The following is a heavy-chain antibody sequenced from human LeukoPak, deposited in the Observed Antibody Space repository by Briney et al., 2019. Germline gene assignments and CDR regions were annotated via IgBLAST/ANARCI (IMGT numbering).Heavy chain of an antibody. CDR2: ISGSGGST. CDR3: AKASVGASSFDRIHFDY. Sequence: GGSLRLSCAASGFTFSSYAMSWARQAPGKGLEWVSAISGSGGSTYYADSVKGRSTISRDNSKNTLYLQMNSLRAEDTAVYYCAKASVGASSFDRIHFDYWGQGTLVTVSS. CDR1: GFTFSSYA. D-gene: IGHD1-26*01. J-gene: IGHJ4*02. V-gene: IGHV3-23*01.